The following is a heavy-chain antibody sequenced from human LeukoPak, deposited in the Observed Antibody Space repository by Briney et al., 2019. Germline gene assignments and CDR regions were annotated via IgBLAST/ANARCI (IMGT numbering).Heavy chain of an antibody. J-gene: IGHJ6*02. D-gene: IGHD1-26*01. CDR3: ARDVGSGSYSYYGMDV. Sequence: GASVKVSCKASGGTFSSYAISWVRQAPGQGLEWMGGIIPIFGTANYAQKFQGRVTITADESTSTAYMELSSLRSEDTAVYYCARDVGSGSYSYYGMDVWGQGTTVTVSS. CDR2: IIPIFGTA. V-gene: IGHV1-69*13. CDR1: GGTFSSYA.